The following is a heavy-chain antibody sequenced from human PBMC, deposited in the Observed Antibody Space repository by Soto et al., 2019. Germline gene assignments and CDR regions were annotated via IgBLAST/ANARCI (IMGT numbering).Heavy chain of an antibody. CDR2: VSPPFRTS. V-gene: IGHV1-69*01. D-gene: IGHD3-10*01. Sequence: QVQLVQSGAEVKKPGSSVKVSCKTSGVSFNNNGIGWVRPAPGHGLEWMGGVSPPFRTSNYARKFQGRISITADAATGTGKRELSSLTSEDTAQYYCARVLYYGSGSYSPYGMDVWGQGTTVTVSS. CDR3: ARVLYYGSGSYSPYGMDV. J-gene: IGHJ6*02. CDR1: GVSFNNNG.